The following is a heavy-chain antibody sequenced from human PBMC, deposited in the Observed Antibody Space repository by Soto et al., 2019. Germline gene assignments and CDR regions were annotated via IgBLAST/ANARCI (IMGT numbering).Heavy chain of an antibody. CDR3: AKDRFWSGYYITLEISVIDY. D-gene: IGHD3-3*01. V-gene: IGHV3-23*01. CDR2: ISGSGGST. Sequence: PGGSLRLSCAASGFTFSSYAMSWVRQAPGKGLEWVSAISGSGGSTYYADSVKGRFTISRDNSKNTLFLQMNSLRAEDTAVYYCAKDRFWSGYYITLEISVIDYWGQGTLVTVSS. J-gene: IGHJ4*02. CDR1: GFTFSSYA.